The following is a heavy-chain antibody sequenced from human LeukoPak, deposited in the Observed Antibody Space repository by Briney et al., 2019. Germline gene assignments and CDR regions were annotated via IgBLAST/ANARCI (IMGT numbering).Heavy chain of an antibody. V-gene: IGHV3-21*01. CDR1: GFTFSSYA. CDR3: ASSPTYYDYVWGSYHLDY. D-gene: IGHD3-16*02. CDR2: ISSSSSYI. Sequence: GGSLRLSCAASGFTFSSYAMNWVRQAPGKGLEWVSSISSSSSYIYYADSVKGRFTISRDNAKNSLYLQMNSLRAEDTAVYYCASSPTYYDYVWGSYHLDYWGQGTLVTVSS. J-gene: IGHJ4*02.